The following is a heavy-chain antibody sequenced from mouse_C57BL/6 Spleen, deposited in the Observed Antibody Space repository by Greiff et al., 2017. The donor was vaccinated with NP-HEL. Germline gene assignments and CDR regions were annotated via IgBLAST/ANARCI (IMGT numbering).Heavy chain of an antibody. CDR1: GFNFTDYY. D-gene: IGHD1-1*02. CDR3: SRVGWSYYFDY. J-gene: IGHJ2*01. CDR2: INPYNGGT. Sequence: VQLQQSGPVLVKPGASVKMSCKASGFNFTDYYMNWVKQSHGKSLEWIGVINPYNGGTRYTQKFKGKATLTVDKSSSTAYMELNSLTSEDSAVYYCSRVGWSYYFDYWGQGTTLTVSS. V-gene: IGHV1-19*01.